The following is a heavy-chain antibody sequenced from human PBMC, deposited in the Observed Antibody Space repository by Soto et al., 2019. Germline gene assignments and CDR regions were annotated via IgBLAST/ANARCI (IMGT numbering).Heavy chain of an antibody. CDR2: ISAYNGNT. V-gene: IGHV1-18*04. CDR3: AREAPVVPAAIRFQPTRYYYGMEV. J-gene: IGHJ6*02. CDR1: GYTFTSYG. Sequence: GASVKVSCKASGYTFTSYGISWVRQAPRQGLEWMGWISAYNGNTNYAQKLQGRVTMTTDTSTSTAYMELRSLRSDDTAVYYCAREAPVVPAAIRFQPTRYYYGMEVWGQGTTVTVSS. D-gene: IGHD2-2*02.